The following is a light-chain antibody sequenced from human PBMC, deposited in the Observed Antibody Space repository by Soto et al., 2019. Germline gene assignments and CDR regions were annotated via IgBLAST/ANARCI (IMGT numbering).Light chain of an antibody. V-gene: IGKV3-20*01. J-gene: IGKJ3*01. CDR1: QTVTSDH. CDR2: GAS. CDR3: QQYGSSFVT. Sequence: DIVLTQSPDTLSLSPGESATLSCRASQTVTSDHLAWYQQRLGQPPRLLIYGASGRASDIPDRFRGSGSGTDFTLTISRLEPEDFAVYYCQQYGSSFVTFGPGTGVDVK.